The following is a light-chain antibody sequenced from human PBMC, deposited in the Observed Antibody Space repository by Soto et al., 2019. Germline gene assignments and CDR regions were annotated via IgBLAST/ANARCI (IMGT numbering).Light chain of an antibody. CDR2: EVT. J-gene: IGLJ1*01. CDR1: RRDVGGYNY. CDR3: SSYTISNTLPFV. Sequence: QSVLTQPASVSGSPGQSITISCTGTRRDVGGYNYVSWYQQYPGKSPKLLIYEVTHRPSGVSNRLSGSKSGNTASLTISGLQAEDEADYYCSSYTISNTLPFVFGTGTKLTVL. V-gene: IGLV2-14*01.